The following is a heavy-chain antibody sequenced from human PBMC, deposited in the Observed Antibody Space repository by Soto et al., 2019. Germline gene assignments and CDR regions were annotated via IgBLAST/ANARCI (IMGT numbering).Heavy chain of an antibody. V-gene: IGHV1-58*02. Sequence: QVQLVQSGPEVKKPGTSVKVSCKASGLTFTSSAIQWVRQARGQRLEWIGWIVVGNGNTNYAQKFQKRVTITRDMSTSTAYRELSSLRSEDTAVYYCATAVSKFDTSGSLPYGVDVWGRGTTVTVSS. D-gene: IGHD5-12*01. J-gene: IGHJ6*02. CDR3: ATAVSKFDTSGSLPYGVDV. CDR1: GLTFTSSA. CDR2: IVVGNGNT.